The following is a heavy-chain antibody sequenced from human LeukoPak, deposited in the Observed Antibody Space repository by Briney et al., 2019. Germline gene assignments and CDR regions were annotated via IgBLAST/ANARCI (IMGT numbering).Heavy chain of an antibody. J-gene: IGHJ5*01. CDR1: GGSVSSYY. CDR2: IYYSGST. D-gene: IGHD5/OR15-5a*01. CDR3: ARGLRWFDY. V-gene: IGHV4-59*02. Sequence: PSETLSLTCIVSGGSVSSYYWSWIRQPPGKGLEWIGYIYYSGSTNYNPSLKSRVTISVDTSKNQFSLKLSSVTAADTAVYYCARGLRWFDYWGQGTLVTVSS.